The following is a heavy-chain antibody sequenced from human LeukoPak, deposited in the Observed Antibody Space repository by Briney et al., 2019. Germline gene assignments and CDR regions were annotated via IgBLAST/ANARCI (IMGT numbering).Heavy chain of an antibody. V-gene: IGHV3-74*01. J-gene: IGHJ4*02. CDR2: ISTDGSST. D-gene: IGHD2-2*01. CDR3: ARGRGILKDASIQYYFDN. CDR1: GFTFSSYW. Sequence: GGSLRLSCAASGFTFSSYWMHWVRQAPGKGLVWVSRISTDGSSTTYADSVKGRFTISRDNVKNTLFLQMNSLRDEDTAVYYCARGRGILKDASIQYYFDNWGQGTLVTVSS.